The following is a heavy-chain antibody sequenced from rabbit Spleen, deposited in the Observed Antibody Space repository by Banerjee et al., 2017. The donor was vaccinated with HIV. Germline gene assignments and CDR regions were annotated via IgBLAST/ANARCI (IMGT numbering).Heavy chain of an antibody. V-gene: IGHV1S40*01. D-gene: IGHD2-1*01. CDR2: IFTGNVKT. J-gene: IGHJ4*01. CDR3: ARSGSDAYGYFDL. CDR1: GIDFSRGYD. Sequence: QQLVESGGGLVKPGASLTLTCKASGIDFSRGYDMCWVRLAPGKGLEWIGCIFTGNVKTYYASWAKGRFTISKTSSTTVTLQTTSLTVADSATYFCARSGSDAYGYFDLWGPGTLVTVS.